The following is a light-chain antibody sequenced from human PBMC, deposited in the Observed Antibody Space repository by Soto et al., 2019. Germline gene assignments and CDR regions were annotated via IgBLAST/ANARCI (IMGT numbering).Light chain of an antibody. CDR3: QQTYSTLSIT. J-gene: IGKJ5*01. CDR1: ESIARH. Sequence: DIQMTQSPSSLSASVGDRVTITCRASESIARHLNWYQQKPGKAPKLLIYAASRLQNGVPSRFRGGGSGTDFTLTIINLHPEDFATYYCQQTYSTLSITFGQGTRLEIK. V-gene: IGKV1-39*01. CDR2: AAS.